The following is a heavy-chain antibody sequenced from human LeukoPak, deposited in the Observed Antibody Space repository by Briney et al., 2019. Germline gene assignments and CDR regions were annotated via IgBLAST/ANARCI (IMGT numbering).Heavy chain of an antibody. V-gene: IGHV1-46*01. CDR2: INPSGGST. CDR3: ANSRLYSSSSGKAYYFDY. CDR1: GYTFTSYY. J-gene: IGHJ4*02. Sequence: ASVKVSCKASGYTFTSYYVHWVRQAPGQGLEWRGIINPSGGSTSYAQKFQGRVTITTDESTSTAYMELSSLRSEDTAVYYCANSRLYSSSSGKAYYFDYWGQGTLVTVSS. D-gene: IGHD6-13*01.